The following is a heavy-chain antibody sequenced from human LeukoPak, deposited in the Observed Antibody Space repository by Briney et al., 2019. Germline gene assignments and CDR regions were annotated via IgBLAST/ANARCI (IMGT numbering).Heavy chain of an antibody. V-gene: IGHV3-48*04. CDR2: ISSSGSTI. D-gene: IGHD2-2*01. CDR3: ARVIPPAIRYYYYYMDV. J-gene: IGHJ6*03. Sequence: GGSLRLSCAASGFTFSSYWMSWVRQAPGKGLEWVSYISSSGSTIYYADSVKGRFTISRDNAKNTLFLQMSSLRAEDTALYYCARVIPPAIRYYYYYMDVWGKGTMVTVSS. CDR1: GFTFSSYW.